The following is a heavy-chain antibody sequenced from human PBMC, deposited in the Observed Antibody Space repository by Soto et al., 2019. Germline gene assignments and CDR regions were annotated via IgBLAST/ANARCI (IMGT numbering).Heavy chain of an antibody. V-gene: IGHV1-3*01. Sequence: GASVKVSCKASGYTFTSYAMHWLRQAPGQRLEWMGWINAGNGNTKYSQTFQGRVTITRDTAASTAYMELSSLRSEDTAVYYCARDRSSSPYYYGMDVWGQGTTVTVSS. CDR1: GYTFTSYA. J-gene: IGHJ6*02. CDR2: INAGNGNT. CDR3: ARDRSSSPYYYGMDV. D-gene: IGHD6-6*01.